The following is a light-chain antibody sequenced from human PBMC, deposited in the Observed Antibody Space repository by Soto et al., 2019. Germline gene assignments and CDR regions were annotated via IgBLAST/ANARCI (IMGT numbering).Light chain of an antibody. CDR2: YDS. CDR1: NIGSKS. Sequence: SYELTQPPSVSVAPGKTARITWGGNNIGSKSVHWYQQKPGQAPVLVIYYDSDRPSGIPERFSGSNSGNTATLNISRVEAGDEADYYGQVWDSSSDHVVFGGGTKVTVL. J-gene: IGLJ2*01. V-gene: IGLV3-21*04. CDR3: QVWDSSSDHVV.